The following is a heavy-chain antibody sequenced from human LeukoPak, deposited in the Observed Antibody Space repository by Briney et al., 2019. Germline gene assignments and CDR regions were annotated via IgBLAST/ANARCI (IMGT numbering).Heavy chain of an antibody. CDR3: ARSRDGYNLFDY. Sequence: SETLSLTCTFSGGSISSSTYYWVWIRQPPGKGLEWIGSIYYNGRTYNNSSLKSRATISVDTSKNQFSLNLSSVTAADTAVYYCARSRDGYNLFDYWGQGTLVTVSS. J-gene: IGHJ4*02. D-gene: IGHD5-24*01. V-gene: IGHV4-39*01. CDR2: IYYNGRT. CDR1: GGSISSSTYY.